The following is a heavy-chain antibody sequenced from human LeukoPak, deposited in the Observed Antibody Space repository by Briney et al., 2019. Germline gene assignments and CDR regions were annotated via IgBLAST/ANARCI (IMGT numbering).Heavy chain of an antibody. J-gene: IGHJ4*02. V-gene: IGHV1-2*02. Sequence: ASVKVSCKASGYTFTAYYMHWVRQAPGQGPEWIGWIHPRTGGTNNAQKFQGRVTMTRDTSISTAYMELGRLRSDDTAVYYCARGTAGCSSTSCYSGWLVDYWGQGTLVTVSS. CDR2: IHPRTGGT. CDR3: ARGTAGCSSTSCYSGWLVDY. D-gene: IGHD2-2*02. CDR1: GYTFTAYY.